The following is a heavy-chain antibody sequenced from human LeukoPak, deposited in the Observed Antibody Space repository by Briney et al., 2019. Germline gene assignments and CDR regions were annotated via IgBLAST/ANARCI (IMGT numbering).Heavy chain of an antibody. V-gene: IGHV3-66*04. J-gene: IGHJ4*02. CDR2: IYRGGST. D-gene: IGHD3-22*01. CDR3: ARLSANSSAHFFDY. CDR1: GFTVGSNY. Sequence: GGSLRLSCAASGFTVGSNYMSWVRQAPGKGLEWVSIIYRGGSTNYADSVKGRFTISRDTSKNTLYLQMNSLRAEDTAVYYCARLSANSSAHFFDYWGQGTLVTVSS.